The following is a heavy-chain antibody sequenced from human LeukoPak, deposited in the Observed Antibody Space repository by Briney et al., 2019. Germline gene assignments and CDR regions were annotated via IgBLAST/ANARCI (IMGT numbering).Heavy chain of an antibody. CDR3: ARIGYSSSSFDL. J-gene: IGHJ2*01. Sequence: GGSLRLSCAASGFTFSSYWMSWVRQAPGKVLEWVANIKKDGSEIHYVDSMRGRFTIPRDNAKKSLYLQMNSLRPEDTAVYYCARIGYSSSSFDLWGRGTLVTVAS. CDR2: IKKDGSEI. V-gene: IGHV3-7*01. CDR1: GFTFSSYW. D-gene: IGHD6-6*01.